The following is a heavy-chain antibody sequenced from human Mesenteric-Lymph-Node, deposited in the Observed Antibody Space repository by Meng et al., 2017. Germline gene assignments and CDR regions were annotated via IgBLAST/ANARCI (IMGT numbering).Heavy chain of an antibody. CDR2: IYHSGST. J-gene: IGHJ4*02. D-gene: IGHD6-19*01. V-gene: IGHV4-4*02. CDR3: ASFPPPGKQWLVTDY. Sequence: GQVQELGQGLGKPSGTLSLPCAVSGGSISSSNWWSWVRQPPWKGLEWIGEIYHSGSTNYNPSLKSRVTISVDKSKNQFSLKLSSVTAADTAVYYCASFPPPGKQWLVTDYWGQGTLVTVSS. CDR1: GGSISSSNW.